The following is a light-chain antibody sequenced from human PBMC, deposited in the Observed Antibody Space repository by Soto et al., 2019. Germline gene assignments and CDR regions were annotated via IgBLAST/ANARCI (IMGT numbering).Light chain of an antibody. CDR2: GAS. V-gene: IGKV3-20*01. CDR1: QSVSSNN. Sequence: EIVLTQSPGTLSLSPGERATLSCRASQSVSSNNLAWYQHKRGQAPRLLIYGASSRATGIPDRFSGSGSGTDFTLTITRLEPEDFAVYYCQQYGASPRTFGQGTKVEIK. CDR3: QQYGASPRT. J-gene: IGKJ1*01.